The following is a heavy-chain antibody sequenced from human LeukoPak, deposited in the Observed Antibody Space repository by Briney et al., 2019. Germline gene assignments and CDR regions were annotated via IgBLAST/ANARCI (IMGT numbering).Heavy chain of an antibody. CDR2: VYYRGNT. Sequence: SETLSLTCTVSGGSISSSTYYWGWIRQPPGKGLEWIGSVYYRGNTYYNPSLKSRLTISVDTSKNQFSLKLSSVTAADTAVYYCARDYATAARSLDYWGQGTLVTVSS. CDR3: ARDYATAARSLDY. J-gene: IGHJ4*02. D-gene: IGHD6-6*01. CDR1: GGSISSSTYY. V-gene: IGHV4-39*07.